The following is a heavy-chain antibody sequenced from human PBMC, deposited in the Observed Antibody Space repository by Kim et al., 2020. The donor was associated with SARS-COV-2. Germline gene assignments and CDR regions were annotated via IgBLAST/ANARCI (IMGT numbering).Heavy chain of an antibody. Sequence: ASVKVSCKASGYTFTSYGISWVRQAPGQGLEWMGWISAYNGNTNYAQKLQGRVTMTTDTSTSTAYMELRSLRSDDTAVYYCASGAGDFWSGPMDVWGQGTTVTVSS. V-gene: IGHV1-18*01. CDR3: ASGAGDFWSGPMDV. CDR1: GYTFTSYG. J-gene: IGHJ6*02. D-gene: IGHD3-3*01. CDR2: ISAYNGNT.